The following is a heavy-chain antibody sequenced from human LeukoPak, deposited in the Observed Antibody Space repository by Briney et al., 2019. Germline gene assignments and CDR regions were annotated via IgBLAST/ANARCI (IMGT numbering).Heavy chain of an antibody. CDR3: ARDPQTGGDGYNLGYMDV. D-gene: IGHD5-24*01. Sequence: GGSLRLSCAASGFTFSSYEMNWVRQAPGKGLEWVAVISYDGSNKYYADSVKGRFTISRDNSKNTLYLQMNSLRAEDTAVYYCARDPQTGGDGYNLGYMDVWGKGTTVTVSS. CDR1: GFTFSSYE. V-gene: IGHV3-30*04. J-gene: IGHJ6*03. CDR2: ISYDGSNK.